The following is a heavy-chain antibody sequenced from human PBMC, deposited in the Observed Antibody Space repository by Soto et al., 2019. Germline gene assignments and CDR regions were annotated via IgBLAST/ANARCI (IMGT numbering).Heavy chain of an antibody. Sequence: QVQLVESGGGLVNPGGSLRLSCAASGFTFSDYYMGWIRQAPGKGLEWVSYISSTGSSIYYADSVKGRFTISRDNAKNSVYLQMNSLRDDDVAVFDCARDIWTTTGGVFDVWGQGTVVTVSS. D-gene: IGHD1-1*01. CDR3: ARDIWTTTGGVFDV. CDR1: GFTFSDYY. CDR2: ISSTGSSI. J-gene: IGHJ3*01. V-gene: IGHV3-11*01.